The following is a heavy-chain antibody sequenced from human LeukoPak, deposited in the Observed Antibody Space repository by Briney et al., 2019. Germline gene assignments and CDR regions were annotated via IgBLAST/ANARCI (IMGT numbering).Heavy chain of an antibody. Sequence: SETLSLTCTVSGVSINDFYWTWIRQSPGNGLEWIGYIYYDGSTDYNPSLKSRVTMSIDTTRSQFSLKLNSVTAADTAVYYCTKVGLSGLFDYLGQGALVTVSS. CDR3: TKVGLSGLFDY. V-gene: IGHV4-59*01. D-gene: IGHD3-10*01. J-gene: IGHJ4*02. CDR2: IYYDGST. CDR1: GVSINDFY.